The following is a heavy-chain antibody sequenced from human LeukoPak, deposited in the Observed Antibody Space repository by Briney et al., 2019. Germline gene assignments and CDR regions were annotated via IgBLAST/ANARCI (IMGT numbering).Heavy chain of an antibody. Sequence: SETLSLTCAVYGGSFSGYYWSWIRQPPGKGLEWIGEINHSGSTNYNPSLKSRVTISVDTSKNQFSLKLSSVTAADTAVYYCARGVRVFTPRKYYYYGMDVWGQGTTVTVSS. J-gene: IGHJ6*02. CDR3: ARGVRVFTPRKYYYYGMDV. D-gene: IGHD6-13*01. CDR2: INHSGST. V-gene: IGHV4-34*01. CDR1: GGSFSGYY.